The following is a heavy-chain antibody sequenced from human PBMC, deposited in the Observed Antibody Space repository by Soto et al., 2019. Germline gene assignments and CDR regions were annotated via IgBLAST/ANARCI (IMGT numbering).Heavy chain of an antibody. CDR3: ARDFTPEGAWWFDP. Sequence: ASVKVSCKASGYTFTGYFMHWMRQAPGQGLEWMGWINPNSGGTHFAQKFQGRVTMTSDTSISTTYMELSRLRSDDTAVYYCARDFTPEGAWWFDPWGQGTLVTVSS. CDR1: GYTFTGYF. D-gene: IGHD3-16*01. CDR2: INPNSGGT. J-gene: IGHJ5*02. V-gene: IGHV1-2*02.